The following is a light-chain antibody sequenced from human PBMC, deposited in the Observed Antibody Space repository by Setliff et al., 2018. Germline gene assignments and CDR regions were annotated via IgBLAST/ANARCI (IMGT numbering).Light chain of an antibody. CDR3: SSYTSNSVLGT. CDR1: RYDIGDHDY. V-gene: IGLV2-14*03. Sequence: QSVLAQPASVSGSPGQSITISCSGTRYDIGDHDYVSWYQQYPGEAPKLLIYDVSKRPSGVSGRFSGSKSGTTASLTISALRTEDEADYYCSSYTSNSVLGTFGGGTKGTVL. CDR2: DVS. J-gene: IGLJ2*01.